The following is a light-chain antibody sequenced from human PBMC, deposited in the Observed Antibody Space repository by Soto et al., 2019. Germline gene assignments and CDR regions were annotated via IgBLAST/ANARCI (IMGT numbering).Light chain of an antibody. V-gene: IGLV2-11*01. J-gene: IGLJ1*01. CDR1: GSDVGGYNY. CDR2: DVS. Sequence: QSALTQPRSVSGSPGQSVTISCTGTGSDVGGYNYVSWYQHHPDKAPKLIIYDVSKRPSGVPDRFSGSKSGNAASLTISGLQADDEADYYCCSYATSRYVFGTGTKVTVL. CDR3: CSYATSRYV.